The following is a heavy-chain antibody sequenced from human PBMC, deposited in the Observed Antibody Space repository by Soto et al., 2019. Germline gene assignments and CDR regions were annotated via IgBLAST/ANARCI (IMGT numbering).Heavy chain of an antibody. D-gene: IGHD6-6*01. V-gene: IGHV3-23*01. J-gene: IGHJ4*02. CDR2: ISGGDDST. CDR1: GFTFSSYA. Sequence: EVQLLESGGGLVQPGESLRLSCAASGFTFSSYAMSWVRQAPGKGLEWVSVISGGDDSTYYAESVKGRFTISRDNSKNTLYLQMNSLRAEDTAVYYCAKRSSSSTFDYWGQGTLVTVSS. CDR3: AKRSSSSTFDY.